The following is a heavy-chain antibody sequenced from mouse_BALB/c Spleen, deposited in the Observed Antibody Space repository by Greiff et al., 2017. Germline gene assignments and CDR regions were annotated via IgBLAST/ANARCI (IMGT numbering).Heavy chain of an antibody. V-gene: IGHV3-2*02. CDR3: ASGYDESPYFDY. J-gene: IGHJ2*01. CDR2: ISYSGST. CDR1: GYSITSDYA. Sequence: EVMLVESGPGLVKPSQSLSLTCTVTGYSITSDYAWNWIRQFPGNKLEWMGYISYSGSTSYNPSLKSRISITRDTSKNQFFLQLNSVTTEDTATYYCASGYDESPYFDYWGQGTTLTVSS. D-gene: IGHD2-14*01.